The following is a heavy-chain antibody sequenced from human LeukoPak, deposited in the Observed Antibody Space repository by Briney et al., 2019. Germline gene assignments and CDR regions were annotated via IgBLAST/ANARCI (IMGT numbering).Heavy chain of an antibody. Sequence: SETLSLTCTVSGGSISSYYWSWIRQPPGKGLEWIGYIYYSGSTNYNPSLKSRLTISVDTSKNQFSLKLSSVTAADTAVYYCARHGNDFWSGGTNFDDWGQGTLVTVSS. V-gene: IGHV4-59*08. CDR3: ARHGNDFWSGGTNFDD. CDR2: IYYSGST. J-gene: IGHJ4*02. D-gene: IGHD3-3*01. CDR1: GGSISSYY.